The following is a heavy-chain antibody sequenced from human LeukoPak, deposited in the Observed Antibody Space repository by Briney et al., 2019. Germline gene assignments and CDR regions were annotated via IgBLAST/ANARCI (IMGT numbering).Heavy chain of an antibody. CDR3: AREYSSSNWFDP. Sequence: GGSLRLSCAASGFTFSSYGMHWVRQAPGKGLEWVAVISYDGSNKYYADSVKGRFTISRDNSKNTLYLQMNSLRAEDTVVYYCAREYSSSNWFDPWGQGTLVTVSS. D-gene: IGHD6-6*01. J-gene: IGHJ5*02. CDR2: ISYDGSNK. CDR1: GFTFSSYG. V-gene: IGHV3-30*03.